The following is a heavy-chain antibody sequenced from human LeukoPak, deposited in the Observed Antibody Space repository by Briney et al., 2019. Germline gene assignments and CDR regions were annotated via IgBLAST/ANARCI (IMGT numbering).Heavy chain of an antibody. CDR1: RLYFGVYA. CDR2: LMWDVGRT. V-gene: IGHV3-9*01. D-gene: IGHD2-2*01. J-gene: IGHJ3*01. Sequence: PGGPLSLSCAASRLYFGVYAMQWARHAPGKGVECVAGLMWDVGRTAYADSVKGRFVISRDNDRSSLHLQMNSLRPEDTALYYCAKDIGGGWTYCTDPSCYDSAFDVWGHGTRVTVSS. CDR3: AKDIGGGWTYCTDPSCYDSAFDV.